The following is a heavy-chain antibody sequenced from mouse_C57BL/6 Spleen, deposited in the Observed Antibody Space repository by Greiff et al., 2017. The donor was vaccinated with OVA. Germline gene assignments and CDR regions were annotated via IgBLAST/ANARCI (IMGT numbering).Heavy chain of an antibody. D-gene: IGHD3-2*02. V-gene: IGHV1-52*01. CDR3: ARSEGAQAPFGY. CDR1: GYTFTSYW. Sequence: VQLQQPGAELVRPGSSVKLSCKASGYTFTSYWMHWVKQRPIQGLEWIGNIDPSDSETHYNQKFKDKATLTVDKSSSTAYMQLSSLTSEDSAVYYCARSEGAQAPFGYWGQGATLTVSS. CDR2: IDPSDSET. J-gene: IGHJ2*01.